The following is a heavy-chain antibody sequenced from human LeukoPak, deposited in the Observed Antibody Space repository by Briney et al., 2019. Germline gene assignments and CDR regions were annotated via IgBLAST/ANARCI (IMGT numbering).Heavy chain of an antibody. D-gene: IGHD3-9*01. CDR2: ISYDGSNK. V-gene: IGHV3-30*04. CDR1: GFTFSSYA. J-gene: IGHJ4*02. Sequence: PGGSLRLSCAASGFTFSSYAMHWVRQAPGKGLEWVAVISYDGSNKYYADSVKGRFTISRGNSKNTLYLQMNSLRAEDTAVYYCARVPDYDILTGYPDYWGQGTLVTVSS. CDR3: ARVPDYDILTGYPDY.